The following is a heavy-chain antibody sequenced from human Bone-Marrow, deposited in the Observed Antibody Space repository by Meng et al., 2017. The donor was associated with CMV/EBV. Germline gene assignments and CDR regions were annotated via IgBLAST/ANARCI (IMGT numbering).Heavy chain of an antibody. J-gene: IGHJ4*02. CDR1: GFTVSSHY. Sequence: GESLKISCAASGFTVSSHYMSWVRQSPDKGLEWVSIVYGGGGTAYTDSVKGRFTLSRDDSKNTLYLQMNSLRVEDTAVYYCAGSIAAHSNGDYWGQGTLVTVSS. D-gene: IGHD6-6*01. CDR2: VYGGGGT. V-gene: IGHV3-53*01. CDR3: AGSIAAHSNGDY.